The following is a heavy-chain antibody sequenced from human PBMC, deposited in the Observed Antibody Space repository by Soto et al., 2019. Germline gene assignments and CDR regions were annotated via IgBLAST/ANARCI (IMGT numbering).Heavy chain of an antibody. CDR3: AREYYDYVWGRSNWFDP. CDR2: IYYSGST. J-gene: IGHJ5*02. CDR1: GGSISSYY. Sequence: PSETLSLTCTVSGGSISSYYWSWIRQPPGKGLEWIGYIYYSGSTYYNPSLKSRVTISVDTSKNQFSLKLSSVTAADTAVYYCAREYYDYVWGRSNWFDPWGQGTLVTVSS. D-gene: IGHD3-16*01. V-gene: IGHV4-30-4*01.